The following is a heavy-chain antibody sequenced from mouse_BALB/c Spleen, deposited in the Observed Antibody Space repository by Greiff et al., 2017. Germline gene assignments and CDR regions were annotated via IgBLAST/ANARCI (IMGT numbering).Heavy chain of an antibody. V-gene: IGHV5-17*02. CDR2: ISSGISTI. CDR1: GFTFSSFG. Sequence: EVKVVESGGGLVQPGGSRKLSCAASGFTFSSFGMHWVRQAPEKGLEWVAYISSGISTIYYADTVKGRFTISRDNPKNTLFLQMTSLRSEDTAMYYCASLYYDYEDPWFAYWGQGTLVTVSA. CDR3: ASLYYDYEDPWFAY. D-gene: IGHD2-4*01. J-gene: IGHJ3*01.